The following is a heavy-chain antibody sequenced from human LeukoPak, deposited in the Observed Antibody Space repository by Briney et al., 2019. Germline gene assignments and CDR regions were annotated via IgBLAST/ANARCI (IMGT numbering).Heavy chain of an antibody. D-gene: IGHD6-13*01. Sequence: GGSLRLSCAASGFTFSSYSMNWVRQAPGKGLEWVSFISSSRSYIYYADSVKGRFTISRDNAKNSLYLQMNSLRAENTAVYYCARFIAAPYYFDYWGRGTLVTVSS. CDR3: ARFIAAPYYFDY. J-gene: IGHJ4*02. CDR1: GFTFSSYS. CDR2: ISSSRSYI. V-gene: IGHV3-21*01.